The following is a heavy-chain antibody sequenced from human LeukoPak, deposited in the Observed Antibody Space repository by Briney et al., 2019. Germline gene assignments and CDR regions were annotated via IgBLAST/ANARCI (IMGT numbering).Heavy chain of an antibody. Sequence: ASVKVSCKASGYTFTSYGISWVRQAPGQGLEWMGIINPSGGSTSYAQKFQGRVTMTRDTSTSTVYMELSSLRSEDTAVYYCARASKEPSSYYDILTGYVGYFDYWGQGTLVTVSS. J-gene: IGHJ4*02. CDR2: INPSGGST. D-gene: IGHD3-9*01. CDR3: ARASKEPSSYYDILTGYVGYFDY. V-gene: IGHV1-46*01. CDR1: GYTFTSYG.